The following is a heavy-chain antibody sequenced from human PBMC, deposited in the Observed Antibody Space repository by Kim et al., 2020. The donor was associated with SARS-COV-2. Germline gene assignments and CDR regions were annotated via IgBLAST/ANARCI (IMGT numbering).Heavy chain of an antibody. J-gene: IGHJ4*02. CDR3: ASPRAMSITMVRGATQGDPPNDY. D-gene: IGHD3-10*01. V-gene: IGHV3-21*01. CDR1: GFTFSSYS. CDR2: ISSSSSYI. Sequence: GGSLRLSCAASGFTFSSYSMNWVRQAPGKGLEWVSSISSSSSYIYYADSVKGRFTISRDNAKNSLYLQMNSLRAEDTAVYYCASPRAMSITMVRGATQGDPPNDYWGQGTLVTVSS.